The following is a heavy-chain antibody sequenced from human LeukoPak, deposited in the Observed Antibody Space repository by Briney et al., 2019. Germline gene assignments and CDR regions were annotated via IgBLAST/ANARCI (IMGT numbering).Heavy chain of an antibody. V-gene: IGHV3-21*01. D-gene: IGHD4-23*01. CDR3: ARDFAVVTVPDAFDI. CDR1: GFTFSSYS. J-gene: IGHJ3*02. CDR2: ISSSSSYI. Sequence: GGSLRLSCAASGFTFSSYSMNWVRQAPGKGLEWVSSISSSSSYIYYADSVKGRFTISRDNAKNSLYLEMNSLRAEDTAVYYCARDFAVVTVPDAFDIWGQGTMVTVSS.